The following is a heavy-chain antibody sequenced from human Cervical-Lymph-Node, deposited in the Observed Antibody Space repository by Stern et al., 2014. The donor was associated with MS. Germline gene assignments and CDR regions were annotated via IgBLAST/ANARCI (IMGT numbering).Heavy chain of an antibody. J-gene: IGHJ4*02. CDR2: IIPMFGTT. CDR1: GGTFSNYA. Sequence: VQLVESGAEVKKPGSSVKVSCKASGGTFSNYAMNWVRQAPGQGLVWLGGIIPMFGTTNQTQHFPGRVTFTADKSTNTAFLELSSLISGDTAVYYCVLQTLGATYWGQGTLVTVSS. V-gene: IGHV1-69*06. CDR3: VLQTLGATY. D-gene: IGHD3-10*01.